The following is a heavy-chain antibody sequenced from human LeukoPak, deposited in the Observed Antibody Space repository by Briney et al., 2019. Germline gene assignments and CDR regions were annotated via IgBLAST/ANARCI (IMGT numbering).Heavy chain of an antibody. Sequence: SETLSLACTVYSGSFSGYYLSWIRQPPGKGLEWIGEINHSGSTNYNPSLKSRVTISVDTSKNQFSLKLISVTAADTAVYYCARASRVGEFSDWFDPWGQGTTVTVSS. D-gene: IGHD3-10*01. CDR2: INHSGST. CDR3: ARASRVGEFSDWFDP. CDR1: SGSFSGYY. J-gene: IGHJ5*01. V-gene: IGHV4-34*01.